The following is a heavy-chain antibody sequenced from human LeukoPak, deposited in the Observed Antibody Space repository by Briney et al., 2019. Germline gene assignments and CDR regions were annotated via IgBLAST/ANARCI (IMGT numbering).Heavy chain of an antibody. J-gene: IGHJ5*02. CDR2: IYSGGST. CDR3: ARDHYDFWSGYYTTPLSYNWFDP. Sequence: GGSLRLSCAASGFTVSSNYMSWVRQAPGKGLEWVSVIYSGGSTYYADSVKGRFTISRDNSKNTLYLQMNSLRAEDTAVYYCARDHYDFWSGYYTTPLSYNWFDPWGQGTLVTVSS. D-gene: IGHD3-3*01. V-gene: IGHV3-53*01. CDR1: GFTVSSNY.